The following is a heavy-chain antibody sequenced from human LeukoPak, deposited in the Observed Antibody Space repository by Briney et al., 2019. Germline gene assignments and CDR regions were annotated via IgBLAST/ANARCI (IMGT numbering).Heavy chain of an antibody. CDR2: IAYSGST. CDR3: ASLYGMDV. J-gene: IGHJ6*02. V-gene: IGHV4-59*08. Sequence: SETLSLTCTVSGGSISSYYWSWIRQPPGKGLEWIGYIAYSGSTNYNPSLKSRVTISVHTSKNQFSLNLSSVTAADTAVYYCASLYGMDVWGQGTTVTVSS. CDR1: GGSISSYY.